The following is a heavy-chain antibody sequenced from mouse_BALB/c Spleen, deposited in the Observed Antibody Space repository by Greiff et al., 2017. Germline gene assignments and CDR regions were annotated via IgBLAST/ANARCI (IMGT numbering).Heavy chain of an antibody. J-gene: IGHJ3*01. CDR2: ISCYNGAT. CDR3: ERDSGYDSGFAY. D-gene: IGHD3-1*01. V-gene: IGHV1S34*01. CDR1: GYSFTGYY. Sequence: LVKTGASVKISCKASGYSFTGYYMHWVKQSHGKSLEWIGYISCYNGATSYNQKFKGKATFTVDTSSSTAYMQFNSLTSEDSAVYYCERDSGYDSGFAYWGQGTLVTVSA.